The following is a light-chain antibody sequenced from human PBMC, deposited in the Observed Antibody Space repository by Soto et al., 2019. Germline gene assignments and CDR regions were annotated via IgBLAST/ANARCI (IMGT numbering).Light chain of an antibody. Sequence: DSHMTQSRSSLSSSFGDIVTITCRASQGISNYLGWYQQKPGKVPKSLIYSASSLQSGVPSKFSGSGSGTDFTLTIYDLQPDDFATYHCQQYYRYPWTFGQGTKVDIK. CDR3: QQYYRYPWT. CDR1: QGISNY. V-gene: IGKV1-16*02. CDR2: SAS. J-gene: IGKJ1*01.